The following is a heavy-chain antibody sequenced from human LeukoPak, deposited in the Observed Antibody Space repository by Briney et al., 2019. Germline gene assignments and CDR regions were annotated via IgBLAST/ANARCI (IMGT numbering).Heavy chain of an antibody. Sequence: ASVKVSCKASGYAFSSYGISWVRQAPGQGLEWMGWISGYNDNTNYAQKLQGRVTMTTDTSTSTAYLELRSLRSDDTAVYYCARDGSLGFDYWGQGTLVTVSS. V-gene: IGHV1-18*01. D-gene: IGHD5-12*01. CDR3: ARDGSLGFDY. CDR2: ISGYNDNT. J-gene: IGHJ4*02. CDR1: GYAFSSYG.